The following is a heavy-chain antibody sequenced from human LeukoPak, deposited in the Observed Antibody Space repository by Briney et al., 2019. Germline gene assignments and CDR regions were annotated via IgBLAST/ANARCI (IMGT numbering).Heavy chain of an antibody. Sequence: GGSLRLSCAASGFTFSSYAMSWVRQAPGKGLEWVSAISGSGGSTYYSDSVKGRFTISRDISKNTLFLQMNSLKVEDTAVYYCARSVRGVIADAFNVWGQGTMVADSS. J-gene: IGHJ3*01. CDR2: ISGSGGST. D-gene: IGHD3-10*01. V-gene: IGHV3-23*01. CDR3: ARSVRGVIADAFNV. CDR1: GFTFSSYA.